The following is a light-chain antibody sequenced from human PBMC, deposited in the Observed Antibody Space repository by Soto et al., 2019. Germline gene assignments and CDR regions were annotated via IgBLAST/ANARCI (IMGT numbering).Light chain of an antibody. Sequence: EIMMTQSPATLSVSLGERATLSCRASQNVRSNLAWYQQKPGQAPRLLSSGASTRATGIPDRFSGSGSGTEFTLTISSLQSEDFAVYYCQEYNNWPALTFGGGTKVEIK. CDR3: QEYNNWPALT. J-gene: IGKJ4*01. CDR2: GAS. V-gene: IGKV3-15*01. CDR1: QNVRSN.